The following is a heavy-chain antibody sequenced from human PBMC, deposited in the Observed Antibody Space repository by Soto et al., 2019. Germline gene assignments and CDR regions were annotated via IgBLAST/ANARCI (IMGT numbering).Heavy chain of an antibody. CDR2: ISSSSSYI. J-gene: IGHJ6*02. Sequence: KTGGSLRLSCAASGFTFSSYSMNWVRQAPGKGLEWVSSISSSSSYIYYADSVKGRFTISRDNAKNSLYLQMNSLRAEDTAVYYCARDSSDYYYGMDVWGQGTTVIVSS. V-gene: IGHV3-21*01. CDR1: GFTFSSYS. CDR3: ARDSSDYYYGMDV.